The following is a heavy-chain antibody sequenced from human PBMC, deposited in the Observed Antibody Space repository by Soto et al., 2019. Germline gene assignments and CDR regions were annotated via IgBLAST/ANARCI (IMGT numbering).Heavy chain of an antibody. V-gene: IGHV3-33*01. CDR3: ARDRDYYASGSYSHFDY. J-gene: IGHJ4*02. CDR2: IWYDGSNK. Sequence: QVQLVESGGGVVQPGRSLRLSCAASGFTFSSYGMHWVRQAPGKGLEWVAVIWYDGSNKYYADSVKGRFTISRDNSKNTLYLQMNSLRAEDTAVYYCARDRDYYASGSYSHFDYWGQGTLVTVSS. CDR1: GFTFSSYG. D-gene: IGHD3-10*01.